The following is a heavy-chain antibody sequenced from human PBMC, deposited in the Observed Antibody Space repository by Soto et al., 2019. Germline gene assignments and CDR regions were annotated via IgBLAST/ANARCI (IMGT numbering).Heavy chain of an antibody. CDR2: ISGTSDYI. CDR3: ARAFDFGSVYFDY. D-gene: IGHD3-3*01. V-gene: IGHV3-21*01. CDR1: GFTFSSYS. Sequence: GSLRLSCAASGFTFSSYSMNWVRQAPGKGLEWVSSISGTSDYISYADSVKGRFTISRDNSKNTLYLQMNSLRTEDTAVYYYARAFDFGSVYFDYWGQGSLVTVSS. J-gene: IGHJ4*02.